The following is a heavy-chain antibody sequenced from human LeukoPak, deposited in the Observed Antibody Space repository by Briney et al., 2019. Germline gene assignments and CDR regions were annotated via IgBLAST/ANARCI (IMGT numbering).Heavy chain of an antibody. J-gene: IGHJ4*02. D-gene: IGHD3-22*01. CDR1: GYTFTNYG. CDR2: IIPIFGTA. Sequence: GASVKVSCKASGYTFTNYGVSWVRQVPGQGLEWMGGIIPIFGTANYAQKFQGRVTITTDESTSTAYMELSSLRSEDTAVYYCVTYYYDSSGYYSNFDYWGQGTLVTVSS. V-gene: IGHV1-69*05. CDR3: VTYYYDSSGYYSNFDY.